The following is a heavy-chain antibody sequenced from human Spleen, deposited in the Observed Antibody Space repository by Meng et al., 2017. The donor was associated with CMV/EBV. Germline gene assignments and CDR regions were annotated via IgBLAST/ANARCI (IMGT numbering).Heavy chain of an antibody. CDR3: AHSPAYYDFWSGYYGAFDI. Sequence: TSGVGVCWLRQPPGKALEWLALIYWNDDKRYSPSLKSRLTITKDTSINQVVLTMTNMDPVDTATYYCAHSPAYYDFWSGYYGAFDIWGQGTMVTVSS. D-gene: IGHD3-3*01. J-gene: IGHJ3*02. CDR1: TSGVG. V-gene: IGHV2-5*01. CDR2: IYWNDDK.